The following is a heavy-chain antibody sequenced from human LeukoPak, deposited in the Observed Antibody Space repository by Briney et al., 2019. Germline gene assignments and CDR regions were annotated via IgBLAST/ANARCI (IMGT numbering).Heavy chain of an antibody. J-gene: IGHJ6*03. CDR1: GFTFSSYW. V-gene: IGHV3-7*01. Sequence: GGSLRLSCAASGFTFSSYWMSWVRQAPGKGLEWVANIKEDGSEKYYVDPVKGRFTISRDNAKNSLYLQMNSLRAEDTAVYYCARAEGYSYGYYYYYYMDVWGKGTTVTVSS. D-gene: IGHD5-18*01. CDR3: ARAEGYSYGYYYYYYMDV. CDR2: IKEDGSEK.